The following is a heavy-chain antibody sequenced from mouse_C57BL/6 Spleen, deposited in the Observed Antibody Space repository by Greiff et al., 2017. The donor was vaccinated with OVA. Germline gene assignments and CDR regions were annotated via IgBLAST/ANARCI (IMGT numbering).Heavy chain of an antibody. CDR2: IDPETGGT. V-gene: IGHV1-15*01. CDR3: TRGGDYGSSYVGYFDV. CDR1: GYTFTDYE. D-gene: IGHD1-1*01. J-gene: IGHJ1*03. Sequence: QVQLQQSGAELVRPGASVTLSCKASGYTFTDYEMHWVKQTPVHGLEWIGAIDPETGGTAYNQKFKGKAILTADKSSSTAYMELRSLTSEDSAVYYCTRGGDYGSSYVGYFDVWGTGTTVTVSS.